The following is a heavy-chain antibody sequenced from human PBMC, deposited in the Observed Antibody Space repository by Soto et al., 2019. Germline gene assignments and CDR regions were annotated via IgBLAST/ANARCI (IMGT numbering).Heavy chain of an antibody. CDR1: GFTLSSYS. CDR3: ARGLDSSWYLGCFDY. Sequence: PXASLRLSFAASGFTLSSYSMSWVRQAPGKGLDWVSAISGSGGSTYYADSVKGRFTISRDNAKNSLYLQMNSLRAEDTAVYYCARGLDSSWYLGCFDYWGHGTLVTVSS. J-gene: IGHJ4*01. CDR2: ISGSGGST. V-gene: IGHV3-23*01. D-gene: IGHD6-13*01.